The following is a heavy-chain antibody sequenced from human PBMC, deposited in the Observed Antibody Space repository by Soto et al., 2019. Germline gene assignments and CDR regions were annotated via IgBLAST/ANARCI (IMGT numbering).Heavy chain of an antibody. Sequence: GGSLRLSCTTSGFTFGDYAMSWFRQAPGKGLEWIGYIRSKNYGGTTEYAASVKGRFTISRDDSKRVAHLQMNSLESEDTAVYYCARRKYLDYWGQGTLVTVSS. V-gene: IGHV3-49*03. CDR2: IRSKNYGGTT. CDR1: GFTFGDYA. J-gene: IGHJ4*02. CDR3: ARRKYLDY.